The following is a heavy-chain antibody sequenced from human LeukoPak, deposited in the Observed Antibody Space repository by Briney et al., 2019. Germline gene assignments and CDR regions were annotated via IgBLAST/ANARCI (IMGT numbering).Heavy chain of an antibody. CDR1: GGSISSGGYS. V-gene: IGHV4-30-2*01. CDR2: IYHSGST. D-gene: IGHD2-15*01. CDR3: ARAVHCSGGSCYFDY. J-gene: IGHJ4*02. Sequence: SETLSLTCAASGGSISSGGYSWSWILQPPAKGLEWIGYIYHSGSTYYNPSLKSRVTISVDRSKNQFSLKLSSVTAADTAVYYCARAVHCSGGSCYFDYWGQGTLVTVSS.